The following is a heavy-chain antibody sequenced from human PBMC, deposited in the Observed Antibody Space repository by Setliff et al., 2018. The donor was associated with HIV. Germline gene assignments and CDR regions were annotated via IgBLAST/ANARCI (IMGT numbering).Heavy chain of an antibody. CDR3: ARLNGLQLWSGLAF. CDR2: INPTGDIT. CDR1: GYTFINNY. D-gene: IGHD5-18*01. V-gene: IGHV1-46*01. J-gene: IGHJ4*02. Sequence: GASVKVSCKASGYTFINNYIHWVRQAPGQGLEWMGLINPTGDITFYPQKFQARVTMTRDTSTSTVYMDLSNLRSDDTAVYYCARLNGLQLWSGLAFWGQGALVTVSS.